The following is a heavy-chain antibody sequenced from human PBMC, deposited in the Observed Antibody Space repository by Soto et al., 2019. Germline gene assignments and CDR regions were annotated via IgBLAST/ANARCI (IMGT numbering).Heavy chain of an antibody. Sequence: GGSVRLSCAASGFTFSSYGMHWVRQAPGKGLEWVAVIWYDGSNKYYADSVKGRFTISRDNSKNTLYLQMNSLRAEDTAVYYCAREMYSHTYYYYYGMDVWGQGTTVTVSS. CDR1: GFTFSSYG. V-gene: IGHV3-33*01. D-gene: IGHD6-13*01. J-gene: IGHJ6*02. CDR2: IWYDGSNK. CDR3: AREMYSHTYYYYYGMDV.